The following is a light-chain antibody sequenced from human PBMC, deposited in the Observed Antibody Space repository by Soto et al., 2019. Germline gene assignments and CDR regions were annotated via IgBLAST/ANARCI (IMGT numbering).Light chain of an antibody. Sequence: QSVLTQPASVSLSPGQSITMSCTGTSSDIGAYDYVSWYQQYPGRVPKLLIHEVTNRPSGVSDRFSGSKSGNTASLTISGLQTEDEADYYCSSHAGSSAFYVFGTGTKVTVL. V-gene: IGLV2-14*01. CDR2: EVT. CDR1: SSDIGAYDY. J-gene: IGLJ1*01. CDR3: SSHAGSSAFYV.